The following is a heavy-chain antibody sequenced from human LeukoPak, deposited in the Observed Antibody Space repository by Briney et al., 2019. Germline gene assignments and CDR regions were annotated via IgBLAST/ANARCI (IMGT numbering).Heavy chain of an antibody. Sequence: PGGSLRLSCVASGFTFSSYGMHWVRQAPGKGLEWVAFIRYDGGNKYYADSVKGRFTSSRDNSKNTLYLQMNSLRAEDTAVYYCARDRDYGDYVDAFDIWGQGTMVTVSS. CDR3: ARDRDYGDYVDAFDI. D-gene: IGHD4-17*01. V-gene: IGHV3-30*02. CDR2: IRYDGGNK. CDR1: GFTFSSYG. J-gene: IGHJ3*02.